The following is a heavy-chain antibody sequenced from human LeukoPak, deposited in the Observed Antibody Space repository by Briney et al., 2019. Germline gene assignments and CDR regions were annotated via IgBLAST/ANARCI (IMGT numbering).Heavy chain of an antibody. CDR1: XGTFSSYA. J-gene: IGHJ5*02. Sequence: SFXAXXGTFSSYAISWVRQAPGQGREWMGGIIPIFGTANYAQKFQGRVTITADESTSTAYMELSSLRSEDTAVYYCARGASTLLFHWFDPWGQGTLVTVSS. CDR3: ARGASTLLFHWFDP. CDR2: IIPIFGTA. D-gene: IGHD2-2*01. V-gene: IGHV1-69*01.